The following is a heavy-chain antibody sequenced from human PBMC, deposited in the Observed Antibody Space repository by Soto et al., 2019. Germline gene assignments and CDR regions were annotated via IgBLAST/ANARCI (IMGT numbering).Heavy chain of an antibody. V-gene: IGHV3-30-3*01. D-gene: IGHD1-26*01. Sequence: QVQLVESGGGVVQPGRSLRLSCAASGFTFSSYAMHWVRQAPGKGLEWVAVISYDGSNKYYADSVKGRFTISRDNCKNRMYLQMRFFIAEDTAVYYCARGRKWGLPSGAIYCYYYGMDVWGQRTTVTVSS. CDR3: ARGRKWGLPSGAIYCYYYGMDV. J-gene: IGHJ6*02. CDR2: ISYDGSNK. CDR1: GFTFSSYA.